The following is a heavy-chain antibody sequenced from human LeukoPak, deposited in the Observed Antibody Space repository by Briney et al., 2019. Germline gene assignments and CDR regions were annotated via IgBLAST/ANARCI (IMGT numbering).Heavy chain of an antibody. J-gene: IGHJ3*02. CDR3: ASLYLNDIVVVPAAMSLHQDAFDI. Sequence: SETLSLTCAVYGGSFSGYYWSWIRQPPGKGLEWIGEINHSGSTIYNPSLKSRVTISVDTSKNQFSLKLSSVTAADTAVYYCASLYLNDIVVVPAAMSLHQDAFDIWGQGTMVTVPS. D-gene: IGHD2-2*01. V-gene: IGHV4-34*01. CDR2: INHSGST. CDR1: GGSFSGYY.